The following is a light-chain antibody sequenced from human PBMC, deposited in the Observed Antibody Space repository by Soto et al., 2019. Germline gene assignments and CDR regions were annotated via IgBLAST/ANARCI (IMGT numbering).Light chain of an antibody. CDR1: TGAVTSGHY. Sequence: QTVVTQEPSLTVSPGGTVTLTCGSSTGAVTSGHYPYWFQQKPGQAPRTLIYDTSNKHSWTPARFSGSLLGGKAALTLSGAQPEDEAEYYCLLSYSGARVHVVFGGGTKVTVL. CDR2: DTS. CDR3: LLSYSGARVHVV. J-gene: IGLJ2*01. V-gene: IGLV7-46*01.